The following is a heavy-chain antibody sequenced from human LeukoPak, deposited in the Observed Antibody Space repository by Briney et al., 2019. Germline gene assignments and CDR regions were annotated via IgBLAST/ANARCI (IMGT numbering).Heavy chain of an antibody. D-gene: IGHD5-18*01. J-gene: IGHJ4*02. Sequence: GRSLRLSCAASGFTFDDYAMHWVRQAPGKGLEWVSGISWNSGSIGYADSAKGRFTISRDNAKNSLYLQMNSLRAEDTALYYCAKDLHSYGTTFDYWGQGTLVTVSS. V-gene: IGHV3-9*01. CDR2: ISWNSGSI. CDR3: AKDLHSYGTTFDY. CDR1: GFTFDDYA.